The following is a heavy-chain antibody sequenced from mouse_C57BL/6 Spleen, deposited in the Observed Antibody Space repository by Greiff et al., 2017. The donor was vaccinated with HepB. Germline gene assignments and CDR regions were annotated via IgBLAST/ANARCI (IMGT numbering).Heavy chain of an antibody. CDR3: ARRGYYYGSSYDAMDY. CDR2: IYPRSGNT. V-gene: IGHV1-81*01. J-gene: IGHJ4*01. D-gene: IGHD1-1*01. Sequence: VQLQQSGAELARPGASVKLSCKASGYTFTSYGISWVKQRTGQGLEWIGEIYPRSGNTYYNEKFKGKATLTADKSSSTAYMELRSLTSEDSAVYFCARRGYYYGSSYDAMDYWGQGTSVTVSS. CDR1: GYTFTSYG.